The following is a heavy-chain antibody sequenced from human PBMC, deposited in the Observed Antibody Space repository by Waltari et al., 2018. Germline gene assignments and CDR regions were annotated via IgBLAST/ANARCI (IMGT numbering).Heavy chain of an antibody. D-gene: IGHD3-9*01. Sequence: QVQLVQSGAEVKKPGSSVKVSCKASGGTFSSYAISWVRQAPGQGLEWMGGITPSFGTANYAQKFQGRVTITTDESTSTAYMELSSLRSEDTAVYYCARTHLRILTGPPQLDYWGQGTLVTVSS. V-gene: IGHV1-69*05. CDR2: ITPSFGTA. J-gene: IGHJ4*02. CDR1: GGTFSSYA. CDR3: ARTHLRILTGPPQLDY.